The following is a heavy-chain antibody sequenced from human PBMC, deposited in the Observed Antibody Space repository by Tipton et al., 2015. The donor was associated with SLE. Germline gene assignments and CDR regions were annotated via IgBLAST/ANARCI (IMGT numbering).Heavy chain of an antibody. V-gene: IGHV4-59*12. D-gene: IGHD3-10*01. CDR1: GDSISFYY. Sequence: TLSLTCPVSGDSISFYYWTWIRQPPGKGLEWIGHVHHSVSTNYNPSLRSRITISVDTSKNQFSLKLGSVTAADTAVYYCARGISRSYQHFFDYWGQGTLVTVSS. CDR2: VHHSVST. J-gene: IGHJ4*02. CDR3: ARGISRSYQHFFDY.